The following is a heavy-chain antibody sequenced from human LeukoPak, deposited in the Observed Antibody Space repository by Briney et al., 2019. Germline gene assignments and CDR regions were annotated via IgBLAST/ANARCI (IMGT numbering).Heavy chain of an antibody. CDR3: ISRPSLSSSWPY. CDR2: ISDSGGST. CDR1: GFTFSSYA. V-gene: IGHV3-23*01. J-gene: IGHJ4*02. Sequence: GGSLRLSCAASGFTFSSYAMSWVRQAPGKGLEWVSGISDSGGSTYYADTVQGQFTISRDNSNSTLYLQLNSLRVEDTAMYYCISRPSLSSSWPYWGRGTLVTVSS. D-gene: IGHD6-13*01.